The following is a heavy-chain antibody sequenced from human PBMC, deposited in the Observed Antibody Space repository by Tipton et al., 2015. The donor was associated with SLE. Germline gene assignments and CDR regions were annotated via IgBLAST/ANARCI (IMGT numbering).Heavy chain of an antibody. V-gene: IGHV4-59*01. J-gene: IGHJ5*02. CDR1: GGSISSYY. Sequence: TLSLTCTVSGGSISSYYWSWIRQPAGKGLEWIGYIYYSGSTNYNPSLKSRVTISVDTSKNQFSLKLSSVTAADTAVYYCARQEGPTLRFDPWGQGTLVTVSS. CDR2: IYYSGST. CDR3: ARQEGPTLRFDP. D-gene: IGHD2-15*01.